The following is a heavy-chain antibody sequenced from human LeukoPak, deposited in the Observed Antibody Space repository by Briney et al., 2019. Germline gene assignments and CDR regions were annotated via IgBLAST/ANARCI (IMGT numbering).Heavy chain of an antibody. J-gene: IGHJ4*02. D-gene: IGHD5-12*01. CDR2: IKPDGSEK. V-gene: IGHV3-7*01. CDR3: ARVKIMALNFDY. CDR1: GFTFSSYW. Sequence: GGSLRLSCAASGFTFSSYWMSWVRQAPGKGLEWVANIKPDGSEKHYVDSVKGRFTISRDNAKHSLYLQMNSLRAEDTAVYYCARVKIMALNFDYWGQGTLVTVSS.